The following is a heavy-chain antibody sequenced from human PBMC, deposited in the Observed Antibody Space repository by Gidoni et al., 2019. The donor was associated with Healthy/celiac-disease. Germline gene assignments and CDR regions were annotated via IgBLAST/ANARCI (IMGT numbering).Heavy chain of an antibody. D-gene: IGHD2-15*01. V-gene: IGHV3-23*01. CDR1: GFTFSSYA. J-gene: IGHJ4*02. CDR2: ISGSGGST. CDR3: AKGGYCSGGSCYSLDY. Sequence: EVQLLESGGGLVQPGGSLRLSCAASGFTFSSYAMSWVRQAPGKGLEWVSAISGSGGSTYYADSVKGRFTISRDNSKNTLYLQMNSLRAEDTAVYYCAKGGYCSGGSCYSLDYWGQGTLVTVSS.